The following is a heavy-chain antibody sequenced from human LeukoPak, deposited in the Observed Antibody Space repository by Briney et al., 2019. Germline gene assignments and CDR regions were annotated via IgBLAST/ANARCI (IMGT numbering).Heavy chain of an antibody. V-gene: IGHV3-30*02. CDR1: GFTFSSYG. Sequence: PGGSLRLSCAASGFTFSSYGMHWVRQAPGKGLEWVAFIRYDGSYKYYADSVKGRFTFSRDNSKNTLYLQMNSLRAEDTAVYYCARNYYDILTGYRHPFDYWGQGTLVTVSS. J-gene: IGHJ4*02. D-gene: IGHD3-9*01. CDR2: IRYDGSYK. CDR3: ARNYYDILTGYRHPFDY.